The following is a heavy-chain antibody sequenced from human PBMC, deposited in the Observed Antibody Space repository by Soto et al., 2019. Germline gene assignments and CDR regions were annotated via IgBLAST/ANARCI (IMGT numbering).Heavy chain of an antibody. CDR3: ARGPSGDKVDY. J-gene: IGHJ4*02. D-gene: IGHD1-26*01. V-gene: IGHV4-30-4*01. CDR2: IYDSGNT. Sequence: QVQLQESGPGLVEPSQTLSLTCTVSGGSISSDDYCWSWIRQSPGKGLEWIGHIYDSGNTYSNPSLKSRVTISGDTSTNQFSLRLSSVTAADMAVYYCARGPSGDKVDYWGQGTLVTVSS. CDR1: GGSISSDDYC.